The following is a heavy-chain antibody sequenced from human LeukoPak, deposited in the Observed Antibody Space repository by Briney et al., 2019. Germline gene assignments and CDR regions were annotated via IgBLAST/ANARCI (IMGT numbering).Heavy chain of an antibody. CDR1: GYTFTSYG. J-gene: IGHJ4*02. D-gene: IGHD6-6*01. CDR3: ARASIAARPDY. CDR2: ISAYNGNT. Sequence: ASVKVSCKASGYTFTSYGINWVRQAPGQGLEWMGWISAYNGNTNYAQKLQGRVTMTTDTSTSTAYMELSRLRSDDTAVYYCARASIAARPDYWGQGTLVTVSS. V-gene: IGHV1-18*01.